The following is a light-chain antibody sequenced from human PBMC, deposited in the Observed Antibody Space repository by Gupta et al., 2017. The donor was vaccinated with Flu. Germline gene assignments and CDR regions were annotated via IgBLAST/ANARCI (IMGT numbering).Light chain of an antibody. CDR1: QSRQHSNGKTY. V-gene: IGKV2D-29*01. Sequence: VTPGQPASISCKSSQSRQHSNGKTYLYWYLHKAGQPPRLLIYESSNRYYGVPDRVSGSGSGTDFTLKISRVEAEDVGIYYCKQSLHLPYTFGQGAKLEIK. CDR2: ESS. CDR3: KQSLHLPYT. J-gene: IGKJ2*01.